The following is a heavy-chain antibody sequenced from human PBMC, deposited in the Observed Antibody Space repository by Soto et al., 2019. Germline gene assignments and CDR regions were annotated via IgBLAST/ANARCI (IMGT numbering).Heavy chain of an antibody. Sequence: QAQLVQSGAEVKEPGASVKVSCKASGYSFTTSGITWVRQAPGQGLEWMGWISTYNGNTNYAQKLQDRVTLTTDTPTSTAYMELRGLGSDATAVYYCAHRLSGDYAYWGQETRVTVPS. V-gene: IGHV1-18*01. CDR3: AHRLSGDYAY. CDR2: ISTYNGNT. J-gene: IGHJ4*02. D-gene: IGHD4-17*01. CDR1: GYSFTTSG.